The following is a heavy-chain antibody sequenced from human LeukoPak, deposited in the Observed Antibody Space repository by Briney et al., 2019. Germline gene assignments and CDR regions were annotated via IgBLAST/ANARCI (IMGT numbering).Heavy chain of an antibody. CDR2: ISTGRRNV. J-gene: IGHJ2*01. V-gene: IGHV3-21*01. Sequence: GGSLRLSCAASGFTSSSYSMNWVRQAPGKGLEWVSSISTGRRNVYYADSVKGRFTISRDNAKNSLYLQMNSLRVEDTAVFYCARDSRTVTTHWSFDLWGRGTLVTVSS. D-gene: IGHD4-17*01. CDR1: GFTSSSYS. CDR3: ARDSRTVTTHWSFDL.